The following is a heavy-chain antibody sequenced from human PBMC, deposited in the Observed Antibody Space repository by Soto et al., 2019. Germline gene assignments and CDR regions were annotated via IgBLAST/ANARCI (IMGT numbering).Heavy chain of an antibody. CDR2: IWYDGSNK. J-gene: IGHJ4*02. CDR3: AIPPITFGGVIKQYFEY. D-gene: IGHD3-16*02. Sequence: GGSMRLSCAASGFTFSSYGMHWVRKAPGKGLEWVAVIWYDGSNKYYADSVKGRFTISRDNSKNTLYLQMNSLRAEDTAVYYFAIPPITFGGVIKQYFEYLGQGTLVTVSS. CDR1: GFTFSSYG. V-gene: IGHV3-33*01.